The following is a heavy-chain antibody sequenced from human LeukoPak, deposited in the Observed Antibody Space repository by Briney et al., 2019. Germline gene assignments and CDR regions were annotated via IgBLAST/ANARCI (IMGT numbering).Heavy chain of an antibody. CDR2: IYSGGST. V-gene: IGHV3-66*01. J-gene: IGHJ6*02. CDR3: AREEWFGEFDYYYYYGMDV. CDR1: GFSVSSNY. D-gene: IGHD3-10*01. Sequence: GGSLRLSCAASGFSVSSNYMSWVRQAPGEGLEGVSVIYSGGSTSYTASVKGRFTISTHNSNHTLYLQMNSLRAEDTAVYYCAREEWFGEFDYYYYYGMDVWGQGTTVTASS.